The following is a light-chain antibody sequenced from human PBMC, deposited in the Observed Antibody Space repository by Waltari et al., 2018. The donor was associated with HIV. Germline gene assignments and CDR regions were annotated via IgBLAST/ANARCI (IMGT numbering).Light chain of an antibody. CDR2: WAS. Sequence: DIVMTQSPDSLAVSLGERATINCTSSQSVLYSSNNKNYLAWYQQKPGQPPKLLIYWASTHEYEVPHRCSESADVTDFSLTLLCQRAKDETVNNRQQQYSRHWPFGQGAIVE. J-gene: IGKJ1*01. CDR3: QQQYSRHWP. V-gene: IGKV4-1*01. CDR1: QSVLYSSNNKNY.